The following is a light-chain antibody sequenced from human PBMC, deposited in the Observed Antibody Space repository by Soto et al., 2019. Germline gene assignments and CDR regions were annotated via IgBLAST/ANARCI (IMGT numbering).Light chain of an antibody. CDR3: QSYDSSLSGSNVV. Sequence: QSVLTQPPSVSWSPGQRVPISCTGSSSNIGAGYDVHWYQQLPGTAPKLLIYGNSNRPSGVPDRFSGSKSGTSASLAITGLQAEDEADYYCQSYDSSLSGSNVVFGGGTKLTVL. V-gene: IGLV1-40*01. CDR1: SSNIGAGYD. J-gene: IGLJ2*01. CDR2: GNS.